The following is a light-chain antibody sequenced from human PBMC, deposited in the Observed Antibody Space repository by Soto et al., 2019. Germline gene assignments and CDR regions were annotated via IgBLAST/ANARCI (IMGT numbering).Light chain of an antibody. V-gene: IGKV3-11*01. J-gene: IGKJ1*01. CDR3: QQRSNWPRT. CDR2: DAS. Sequence: EIVLTQSPATLSLSPGETATLSCRASQSVSSYLAWYQHKPGQAPRLLIYDASNRATAIPARFSGSGSGTDFTLTISSLEPEDFALDYCQQRSNWPRTFGQGTKVEIK. CDR1: QSVSSY.